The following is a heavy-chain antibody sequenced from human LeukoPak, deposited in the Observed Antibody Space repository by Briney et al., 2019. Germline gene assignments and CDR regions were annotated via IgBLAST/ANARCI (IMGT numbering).Heavy chain of an antibody. CDR2: RNPKSGKT. Sequence: ASVKVSCKASGYTFTSYDINWVRQATGQELEWMGWRNPKSGKTGYAQKFQGRVTITRNTAIRTAYMELSSLRSDDTAVYYCASGLWFGAPPGAFWGQGTLVTVSS. D-gene: IGHD3-10*01. V-gene: IGHV1-8*03. CDR1: GYTFTSYD. J-gene: IGHJ4*02. CDR3: ASGLWFGAPPGAF.